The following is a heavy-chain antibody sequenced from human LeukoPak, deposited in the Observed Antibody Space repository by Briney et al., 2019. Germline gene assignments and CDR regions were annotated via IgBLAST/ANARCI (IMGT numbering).Heavy chain of an antibody. V-gene: IGHV4-30-2*01. D-gene: IGHD2-15*01. J-gene: IGHJ6*02. CDR2: IYHSGST. Sequence: SETLSLTCAVSGGSISSGGYSWSWIRQPPGKGLEWIGYIYHSGSTYYNTSLKSRVTISVDRSKNQFSLKLSSVTAADTAVYYCARASGGYCSGGSCYSHYYYGMDVWGQGTTVTVSS. CDR1: GGSISSGGYS. CDR3: ARASGGYCSGGSCYSHYYYGMDV.